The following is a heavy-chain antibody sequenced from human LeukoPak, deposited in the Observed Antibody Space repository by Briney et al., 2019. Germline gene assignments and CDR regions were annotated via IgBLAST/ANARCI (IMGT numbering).Heavy chain of an antibody. CDR1: GFTFSSYA. Sequence: GRSLRLSCAASGFTFSSYAMHWVRQAPGKGLEWVSAISGSGGSTYYADSVKGRFTISRDNSKNTLYLQMNSLRAEDTAVYYCAKVTQTRPGAFDIWGQGTMVTVSS. J-gene: IGHJ3*02. CDR3: AKVTQTRPGAFDI. CDR2: ISGSGGST. D-gene: IGHD3-10*01. V-gene: IGHV3-23*01.